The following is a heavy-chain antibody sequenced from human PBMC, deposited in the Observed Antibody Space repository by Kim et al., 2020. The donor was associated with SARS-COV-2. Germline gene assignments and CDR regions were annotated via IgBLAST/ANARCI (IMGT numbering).Heavy chain of an antibody. CDR3: ARGWYYDSSGYYYDFQH. Sequence: VKSRSPHSRDNAKNYLYLQMNSLRAEDTAVYYCARGWYYDSSGYYYDFQHWGQGTLVTVSS. V-gene: IGHV3-21*01. J-gene: IGHJ1*01. D-gene: IGHD3-22*01.